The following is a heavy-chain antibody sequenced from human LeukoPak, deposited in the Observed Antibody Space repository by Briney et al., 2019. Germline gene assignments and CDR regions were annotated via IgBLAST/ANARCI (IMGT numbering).Heavy chain of an antibody. D-gene: IGHD3-3*01. CDR3: AKDDRYDFWSGYPDY. V-gene: IGHV3-23*01. J-gene: IGHJ4*02. Sequence: GGSLRLSCAASGFTFSGYAMGWVRQAPGKGLEWVSAISGSGGSTYYADSVKGRFTISRDNSKNTLYLQMNSLRAEDTAVYYCAKDDRYDFWSGYPDYWGQGTLVTVSS. CDR2: ISGSGGST. CDR1: GFTFSGYA.